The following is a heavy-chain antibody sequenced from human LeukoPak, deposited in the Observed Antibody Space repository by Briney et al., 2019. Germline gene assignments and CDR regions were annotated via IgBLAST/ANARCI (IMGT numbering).Heavy chain of an antibody. D-gene: IGHD3-9*01. CDR2: INAGNGNT. V-gene: IGHV1-3*01. J-gene: IGHJ4*02. CDR3: AREMGPYYDILTGYYDY. CDR1: GYTFTSYA. Sequence: ASVKVSCKASGYTFTSYAMHWVRQASGQRLEWMGWINAGNGNTKYSQKFQGRVTITRDTSASTAYMELSSLRSEDTAVYYCAREMGPYYDILTGYYDYWGQGTLVTVSS.